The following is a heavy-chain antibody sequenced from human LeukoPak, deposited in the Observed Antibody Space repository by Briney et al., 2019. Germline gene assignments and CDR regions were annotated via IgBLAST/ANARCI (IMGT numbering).Heavy chain of an antibody. V-gene: IGHV3-49*03. CDR3: TRGSGYSSGWYRY. J-gene: IGHJ4*02. Sequence: PGGSLRLSCTASGFTFGDYAMNWFRQAPGKGLEWVGFIRSKAYGGTTEYAASVKGRFTISRDDSKSIAYLQMNSLKTEDTAVYYCTRGSGYSSGWYRYWGQGTLVTVSS. CDR2: IRSKAYGGTT. D-gene: IGHD6-19*01. CDR1: GFTFGDYA.